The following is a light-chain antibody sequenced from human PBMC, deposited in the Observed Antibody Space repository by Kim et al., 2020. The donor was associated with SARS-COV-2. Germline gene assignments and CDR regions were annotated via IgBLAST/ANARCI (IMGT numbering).Light chain of an antibody. J-gene: IGKJ1*01. CDR2: GAS. V-gene: IGKV3-15*01. Sequence: SPGERVTLSCRASQSISSNLAWYQQNPGQAPRLLIYGASTRATGIPARFSGSGSGTEFTLTISSLQSEDFAVYYCQQYNKWPPWTFGQGTKVDIK. CDR1: QSISSN. CDR3: QQYNKWPPWT.